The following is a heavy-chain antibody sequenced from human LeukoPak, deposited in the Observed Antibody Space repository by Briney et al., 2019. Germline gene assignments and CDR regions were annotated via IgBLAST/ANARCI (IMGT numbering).Heavy chain of an antibody. D-gene: IGHD2-15*01. CDR2: ISSSSSTI. Sequence: QPGGSLRLSCAASGFTFSSYAMSWVRQAPGKGLEWVSYISSSSSTIYYADSVKGRFTISRDNAKNSLYLQMNSLRDEDTAVYYCASPVLTHHAFDIWGQGTMVTVSS. J-gene: IGHJ3*02. CDR3: ASPVLTHHAFDI. V-gene: IGHV3-48*02. CDR1: GFTFSSYA.